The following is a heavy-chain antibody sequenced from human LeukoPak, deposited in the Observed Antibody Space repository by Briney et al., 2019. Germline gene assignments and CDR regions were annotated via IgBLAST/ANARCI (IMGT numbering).Heavy chain of an antibody. Sequence: ASVKVSCKASGYTFTSYDINWVRQATGQGLEWMGWMNPNSGNTGYAQKFQGRVTITRNTSISTAYMELSSLRSEDTAVYYCAKVRGAEWFGEFTYWGQGTLVTVSS. CDR1: GYTFTSYD. J-gene: IGHJ4*02. CDR3: AKVRGAEWFGEFTY. CDR2: MNPNSGNT. D-gene: IGHD3-10*01. V-gene: IGHV1-8*03.